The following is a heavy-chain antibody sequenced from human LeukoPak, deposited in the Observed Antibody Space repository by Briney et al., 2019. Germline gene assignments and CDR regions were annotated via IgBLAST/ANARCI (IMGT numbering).Heavy chain of an antibody. CDR2: FDPEDGET. J-gene: IGHJ4*02. CDR3: ARETSVGATPDY. Sequence: ASVKVSCKVSGYTLTELSMHWVRQAPGKGLEWMGRFDPEDGETIYAQKFQGRVTMTEDTSTNTAYMELSSLRSEDTAVYYCARETSVGATPDYWGQGTLVTVSS. D-gene: IGHD1-26*01. CDR1: GYTLTELS. V-gene: IGHV1-24*01.